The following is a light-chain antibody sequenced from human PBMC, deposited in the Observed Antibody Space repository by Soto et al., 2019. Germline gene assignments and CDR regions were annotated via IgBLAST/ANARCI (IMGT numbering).Light chain of an antibody. Sequence: QSVLAQPPSASGSPGQSVTISCTGTISDVGGYNYVSWYQQHPGKAPKLMIYEVSKRPSGVPDRFSGSKSGNTASLTVSGLQAEDEADYYCSSYAGSTPYVFGTGTKVTVL. CDR1: ISDVGGYNY. CDR2: EVS. CDR3: SSYAGSTPYV. J-gene: IGLJ1*01. V-gene: IGLV2-8*01.